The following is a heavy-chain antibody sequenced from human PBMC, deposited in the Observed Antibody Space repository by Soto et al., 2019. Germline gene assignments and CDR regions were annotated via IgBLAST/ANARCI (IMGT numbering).Heavy chain of an antibody. V-gene: IGHV3-21*06. J-gene: IGHJ5*01. D-gene: IGHD2-15*01. CDR1: VLSFSSYT. CDR2: ITNRGTHT. Sequence: WSSLRLSCTASVLSFSSYTMNWVRQAPGKGLQWVASITNRGTHTYSADSVKVRFTISRDNDKNSLYLQMNNLRAEDTATYYCARAHEVAWFDSWGLGALVTVSS. CDR3: ARAHEVAWFDS.